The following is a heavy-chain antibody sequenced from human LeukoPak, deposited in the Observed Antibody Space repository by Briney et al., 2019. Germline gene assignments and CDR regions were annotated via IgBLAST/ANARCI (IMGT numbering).Heavy chain of an antibody. CDR2: INSDGSNT. CDR3: TRDLMGYDYGDKGGNY. V-gene: IGHV3-74*01. D-gene: IGHD4-23*01. Sequence: GGSLRLSCAASGFAFSSHWMHWVRQVPGKGLVWVSRINSDGSNTIYADSVEGRFTISRDNAKNTLYLQMNSLRAEDTAVYYCTRDLMGYDYGDKGGNYWGQGTLVTVSS. J-gene: IGHJ4*02. CDR1: GFAFSSHW.